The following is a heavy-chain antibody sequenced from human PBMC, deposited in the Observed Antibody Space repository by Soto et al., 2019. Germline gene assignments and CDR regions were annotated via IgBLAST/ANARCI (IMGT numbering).Heavy chain of an antibody. CDR1: GYTFTNYY. Sequence: QVQLVQSGAEVKKPGASVKVSCKASGYTFTNYYMHWVRQAPGQGLEWMGIINPSGGSTSYAQKFQGRVTMTRDTSTNTVYMELCSLRSEDTAVYYCARGFSGGWPFDYWGQGTLVTVSS. V-gene: IGHV1-46*01. J-gene: IGHJ4*02. CDR2: INPSGGST. D-gene: IGHD2-15*01. CDR3: ARGFSGGWPFDY.